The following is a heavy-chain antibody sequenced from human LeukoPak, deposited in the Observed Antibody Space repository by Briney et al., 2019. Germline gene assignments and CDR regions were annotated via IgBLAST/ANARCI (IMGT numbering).Heavy chain of an antibody. V-gene: IGHV4-39*01. D-gene: IGHD6-19*01. J-gene: IGHJ5*02. CDR1: GGSINSSSYY. CDR3: ARHVGSSGWYMWFDP. CDR2: IYYSGST. Sequence: SETLSLTCTVSGGSINSSSYYWGWIRQPPGKGLEWIGSIYYSGSTYYNPSLKSRVTISVDTSKNQFSLRLSSVTAADTAVYYCARHVGSSGWYMWFDPWGQGTLVTVSS.